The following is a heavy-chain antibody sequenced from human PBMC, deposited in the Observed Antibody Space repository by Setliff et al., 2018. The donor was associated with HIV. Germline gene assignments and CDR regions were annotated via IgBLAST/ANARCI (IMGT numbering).Heavy chain of an antibody. J-gene: IGHJ4*02. V-gene: IGHV3-11*04. CDR3: ATSWRDGYPGDY. D-gene: IGHD5-12*01. CDR1: GFTFSDYY. Sequence: AGGSLRLSCAASGFTFSDYYMSWIRQAPGKGLEWVSFISSSGSTIFYADSVKGRFTISRDNAKNSLSLQMNSLRAEDTAVYYCATSWRDGYPGDYWGQGTLVTVSS. CDR2: ISSSGSTI.